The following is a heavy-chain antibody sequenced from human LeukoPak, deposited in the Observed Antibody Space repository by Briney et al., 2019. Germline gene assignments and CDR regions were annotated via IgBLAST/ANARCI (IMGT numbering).Heavy chain of an antibody. D-gene: IGHD1-14*01. J-gene: IGHJ4*02. CDR3: ARVSSEPMGATDY. Sequence: ASVKVSCKASGYTFTDYYIHWGRQAPGQGLEWIGWINPNSGGTNYAEKFQGRVTMTRGTSISTAYMELSRLRSDDTAVYYCARVSSEPMGATDYWGQGTLVTVSS. CDR1: GYTFTDYY. V-gene: IGHV1-2*02. CDR2: INPNSGGT.